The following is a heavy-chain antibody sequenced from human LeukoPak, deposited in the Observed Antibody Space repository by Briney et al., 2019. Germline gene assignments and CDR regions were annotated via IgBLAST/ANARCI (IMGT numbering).Heavy chain of an antibody. CDR2: INHSGST. CDR3: AREAWVPAAIRRYYYYYMDV. V-gene: IGHV4-34*01. Sequence: PSETLSLTCAVYGGSFSGYYWSWIRQPPGEGLEWIGEINHSGSTNYNPSLKSRVTISVDTSKNQFSLKLSSVTAADTAVYYCAREAWVPAAIRRYYYYYMDVWGKGTTVTVSS. J-gene: IGHJ6*03. CDR1: GGSFSGYY. D-gene: IGHD2-2*02.